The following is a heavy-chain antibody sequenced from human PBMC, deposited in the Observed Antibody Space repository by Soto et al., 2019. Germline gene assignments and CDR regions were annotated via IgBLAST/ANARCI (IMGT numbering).Heavy chain of an antibody. CDR3: AAPIVATIGVRGYYYGMHV. D-gene: IGHD5-12*01. Sequence: ASVKVSCKASGYTFTSYDINWVRQATGQGLEWMGWTNPNSGNTGYAQKFQGRVTMTRNTSISTAYMELSSLRSEDTAVYYCAAPIVATIGVRGYYYGMHVWGQGTTVTVSS. V-gene: IGHV1-8*01. CDR1: GYTFTSYD. J-gene: IGHJ6*02. CDR2: TNPNSGNT.